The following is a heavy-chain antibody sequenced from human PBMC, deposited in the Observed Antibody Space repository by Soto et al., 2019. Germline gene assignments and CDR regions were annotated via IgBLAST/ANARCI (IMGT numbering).Heavy chain of an antibody. V-gene: IGHV2-5*01. Sequence: QITLKESGPTLLKPTQTLTLTCTFSGFSLSTTGVGVSWIRQPPGKALEWLALIYWNDAKYYSPSLKSRLTIIKDTPKNQVVLTITSVEAVDTGTYYCVHRPATAVATFYDYWGQGTLVTVSS. CDR1: GFSLSTTGVG. D-gene: IGHD6-13*01. CDR2: IYWNDAK. CDR3: VHRPATAVATFYDY. J-gene: IGHJ4*02.